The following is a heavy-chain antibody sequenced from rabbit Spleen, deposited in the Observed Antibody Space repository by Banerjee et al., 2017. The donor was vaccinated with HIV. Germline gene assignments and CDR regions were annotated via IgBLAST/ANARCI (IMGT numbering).Heavy chain of an antibody. J-gene: IGHJ4*01. Sequence: QSLEESGGGLVQPEGSLTLTCKASGFSFSSSDYICWVRQAPGKGLEWISCIAGSSSGFTYSATWATGRFTISKTSSTTVTLQMTSLTVADTATYFCARDAGSGAYIDGYFNLWGPGTLVTVS. D-gene: IGHD8-1*01. V-gene: IGHV1S40*01. CDR1: GFSFSSSDY. CDR3: ARDAGSGAYIDGYFNL. CDR2: IAGSSSGFT.